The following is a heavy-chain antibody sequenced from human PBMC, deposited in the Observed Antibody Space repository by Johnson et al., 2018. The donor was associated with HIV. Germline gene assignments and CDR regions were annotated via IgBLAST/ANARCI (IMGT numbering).Heavy chain of an antibody. V-gene: IGHV3-30*03. D-gene: IGHD6-13*01. Sequence: QVQLVESGGGVVQPGGSLKLSCAASGFTFSSYGMHWVRQAPGKGLEWVAVISYDGSNKYYADSVKGRFTISRDNSKNTLYLQMNTLRAEDTAVYYCARGLAADAFDIWGQGTMVTVSS. CDR1: GFTFSSYG. J-gene: IGHJ3*02. CDR2: ISYDGSNK. CDR3: ARGLAADAFDI.